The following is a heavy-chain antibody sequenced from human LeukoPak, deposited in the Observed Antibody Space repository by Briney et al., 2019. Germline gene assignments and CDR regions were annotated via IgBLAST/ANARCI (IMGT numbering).Heavy chain of an antibody. Sequence: GRSLRLSCAASGFTFSSYEMNWVRQAPGKGLEWVSYISSSGSTIYYADSVKGRFTISRDNAKNSLYLQMNSLRAEDTAVYYCAREQYYDILTGYSTRHAPFDYWGQGTLVTVSS. CDR1: GFTFSSYE. CDR2: ISSSGSTI. J-gene: IGHJ4*02. CDR3: AREQYYDILTGYSTRHAPFDY. V-gene: IGHV3-48*03. D-gene: IGHD3-9*01.